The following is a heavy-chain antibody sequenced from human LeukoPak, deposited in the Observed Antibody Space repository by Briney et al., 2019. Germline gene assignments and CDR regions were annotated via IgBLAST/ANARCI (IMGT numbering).Heavy chain of an antibody. Sequence: PSETLSLTCTVSGGSISSYYWSWIRQPPGKELEWIGYIYYSGSTNCNPSLKSRVTISVDTSKNQFSLKLSSVTAADTAVYYCARVYYDSSGYHLAFDYWGQGTLVTVS. CDR1: GGSISSYY. CDR2: IYYSGST. CDR3: ARVYYDSSGYHLAFDY. J-gene: IGHJ4*02. V-gene: IGHV4-59*01. D-gene: IGHD3-22*01.